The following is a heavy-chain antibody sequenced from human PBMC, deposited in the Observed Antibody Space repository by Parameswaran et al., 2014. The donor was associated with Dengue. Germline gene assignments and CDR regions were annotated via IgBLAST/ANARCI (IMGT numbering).Heavy chain of an antibody. V-gene: IGHV1-69*04. Sequence: SWVRQAPGQGLEWMGRIIPILGIANYAQKFQGRVTITADKSTSTAYMELSSLRSEDTAVYYCARDLTNYDSSGYREGSPDYWGQGTLVTVSS. CDR2: IIPILGIA. J-gene: IGHJ4*02. CDR3: ARDLTNYDSSGYREGSPDY. D-gene: IGHD3-22*01.